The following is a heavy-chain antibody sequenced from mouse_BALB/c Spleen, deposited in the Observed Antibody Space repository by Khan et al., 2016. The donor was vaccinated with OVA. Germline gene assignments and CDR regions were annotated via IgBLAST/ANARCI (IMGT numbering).Heavy chain of an antibody. Sequence: QIQLVQSGPELKKPGETVKISCKASGYTFTNYGMNWVKQAPGKGLKWMGWINTYTGEPTYTDDFKGRFAFSLETSASTAYLQINNLKNEDMATXFCARGARYWYVDVWGAGTTLTVSS. J-gene: IGHJ1*01. CDR2: INTYTGEP. V-gene: IGHV9-1*02. CDR3: ARGARYWYVDV. CDR1: GYTFTNYG.